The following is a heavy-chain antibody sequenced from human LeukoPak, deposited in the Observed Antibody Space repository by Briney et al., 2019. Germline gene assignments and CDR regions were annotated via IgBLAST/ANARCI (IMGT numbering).Heavy chain of an antibody. CDR3: AREMGGSYSAHY. D-gene: IGHD1-26*01. CDR2: ISSSSSYI. V-gene: IGHV3-21*01. Sequence: PGGSLRLSCAASGFTFSSYSMNWVRQAPGKGLEWVSSISSSSSYIYYADSVKGRFTISRDNAKNSLYLQMNSLRAEDTAVYYCAREMGGSYSAHYWGQGTLVTVSS. J-gene: IGHJ4*02. CDR1: GFTFSSYS.